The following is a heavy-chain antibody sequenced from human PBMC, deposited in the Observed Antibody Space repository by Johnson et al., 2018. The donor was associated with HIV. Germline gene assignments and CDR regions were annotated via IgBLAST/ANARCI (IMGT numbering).Heavy chain of an antibody. CDR2: VGHDGGIY. CDR1: GFTFNSYA. CDR3: AQTRVRRARGAIEI. Sequence: QVQLVESGGGVVQPGRSLRLSCVASGFTFNSYAMHWVRQAPGKGLEWVAHVGHDGGIYHYAESVQGRFTVSRDNSKNTWYLQMNNLGAEDTAVYYCAQTRVRRARGAIEIWGQGTLVTVSS. D-gene: IGHD4-11*01. V-gene: IGHV3-30-3*01. J-gene: IGHJ3*02.